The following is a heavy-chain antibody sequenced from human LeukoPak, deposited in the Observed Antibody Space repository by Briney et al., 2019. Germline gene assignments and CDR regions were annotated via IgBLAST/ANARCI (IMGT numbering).Heavy chain of an antibody. CDR3: ASPPFGVALGAFDI. D-gene: IGHD3-3*01. J-gene: IGHJ3*02. CDR1: GGSIISSTYY. V-gene: IGHV4-39*07. CDR2: IYHSGST. Sequence: PSETLSLTCTVSGGSIISSTYYWGWIRQPPGKGLEWIGSIYHSGSTYYNPSLKSRVTISVDTSKNQFSLKLSSVTAADTAVYYCASPPFGVALGAFDIWGQGTMVTVSS.